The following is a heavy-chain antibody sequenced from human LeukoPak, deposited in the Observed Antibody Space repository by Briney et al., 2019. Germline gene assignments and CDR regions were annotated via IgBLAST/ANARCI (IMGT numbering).Heavy chain of an antibody. CDR1: GGSFSGYY. CDR3: ARGRGYCSSTSCYTHYYYYMDV. D-gene: IGHD2-2*02. Sequence: PSETLSLTCAVYGGSFSGYYWSWIRQPPGKGLEWIGEINHSGSTNYNPSLKSRVTISVDTSKNQFSLKLSSVTAADTAVYYCARGRGYCSSTSCYTHYYYYMDVWGKGTTVTVSS. V-gene: IGHV4-34*01. CDR2: INHSGST. J-gene: IGHJ6*03.